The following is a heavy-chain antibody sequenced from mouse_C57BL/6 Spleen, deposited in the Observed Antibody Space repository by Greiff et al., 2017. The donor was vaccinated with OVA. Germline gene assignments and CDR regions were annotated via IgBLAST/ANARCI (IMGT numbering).Heavy chain of an antibody. CDR2: IDPENGDT. J-gene: IGHJ4*01. D-gene: IGHD1-1*01. CDR3: TTPFITTVVATDYAMDY. CDR1: GFNIKDDY. Sequence: EVKLMESGAELVRPGASVKLSCTASGFNIKDDYMHWVKQRPEQGLEWIGWIDPENGDTEYASKFQGKATITADTSSNTAYLQLSSLTSEDTAVYYCTTPFITTVVATDYAMDYWGQGTSVTVSS. V-gene: IGHV14-4*01.